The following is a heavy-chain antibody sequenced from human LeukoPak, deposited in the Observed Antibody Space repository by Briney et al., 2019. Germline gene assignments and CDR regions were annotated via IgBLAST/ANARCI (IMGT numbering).Heavy chain of an antibody. D-gene: IGHD6-19*01. CDR3: ARNGRDQWLASDY. Sequence: GGSLRLSCAASGFTVSSNYMSWVCQAPGKGLEWVSVIYSGGSTYYADSVKGRFTISRDNSKNTLYLQMNSLRAEDTAVYYCARNGRDQWLASDYWGQGTLVTVSS. J-gene: IGHJ4*02. CDR2: IYSGGST. CDR1: GFTVSSNY. V-gene: IGHV3-53*01.